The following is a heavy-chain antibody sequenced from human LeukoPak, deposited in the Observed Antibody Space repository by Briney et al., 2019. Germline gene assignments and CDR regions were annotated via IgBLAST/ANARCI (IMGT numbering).Heavy chain of an antibody. D-gene: IGHD3-3*01. J-gene: IGHJ5*02. CDR3: GRDPAAITIWFDP. CDR2: IIPILGIA. CDR1: GGTFSSYA. V-gene: IGHV1-69*04. Sequence: ASVKVSCKASGGTFSSYAISWVRQAPGQWLEWMGRIIPILGIANYAQKLQGGVTITADKSTSTAYMELSSLRSEDTAVYYCGRDPAAITIWFDPWGQGTLVTVSS.